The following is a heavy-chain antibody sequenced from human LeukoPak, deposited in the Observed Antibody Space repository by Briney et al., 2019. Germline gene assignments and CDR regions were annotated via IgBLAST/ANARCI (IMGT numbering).Heavy chain of an antibody. CDR2: IYYSGST. J-gene: IGHJ4*02. CDR3: ARGRATNPFDY. D-gene: IGHD5-12*01. Sequence: SETLSLTCTVSGGSISSGDYYWSWVRQPPGKGLEWIGYIYYSGSTYYNPSLKSRVTISVDTSKNQFSLKLSSVTAADTAVYYCARGRATNPFDYWGQGTLVTVSS. CDR1: GGSISSGDYY. V-gene: IGHV4-30-4*08.